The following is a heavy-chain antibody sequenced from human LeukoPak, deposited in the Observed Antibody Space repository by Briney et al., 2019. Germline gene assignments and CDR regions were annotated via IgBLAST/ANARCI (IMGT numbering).Heavy chain of an antibody. J-gene: IGHJ4*02. CDR1: GFTFSDYY. CDR2: ISSSSSYT. CDR3: ARAFYYDSSGHEYYFDY. V-gene: IGHV3-11*06. D-gene: IGHD3-22*01. Sequence: KPGGSLRLSCAASGFTFSDYYMSWIRQAPGKGLEWVSYISSSSSYTNYADSVKGRFTISRDNAKNSLYLQMNSLRAEDTAVYYCARAFYYDSSGHEYYFDYWGQGTLVTVSS.